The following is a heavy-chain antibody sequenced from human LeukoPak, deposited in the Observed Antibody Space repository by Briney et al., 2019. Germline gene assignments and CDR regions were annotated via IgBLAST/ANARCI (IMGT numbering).Heavy chain of an antibody. CDR1: GFTFSSYT. V-gene: IGHV3-23*01. CDR2: VTGSGDST. CDR3: ARRYNSYYFDY. Sequence: GGSLRLSCAASGFTFSSYTMRWVRQAPGKGLEWVSSVTGSGDSTYADSVRGRFTVSRDSSKNTVYLQMNSLRAEDTAVYFCARRYNSYYFDYWGQGTLVTVSS. D-gene: IGHD1-20*01. J-gene: IGHJ4*02.